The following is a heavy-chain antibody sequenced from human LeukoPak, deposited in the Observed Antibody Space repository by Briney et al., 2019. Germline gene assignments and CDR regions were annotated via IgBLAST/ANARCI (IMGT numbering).Heavy chain of an antibody. V-gene: IGHV4-39*07. Sequence: SETLSLTCTVSGGSISSSSYYWGWIRQPPGKGLEWIGSIFHSGSTYYNPSLKSRVTISLDTSKNQFSLKLSSVTAADTAVYSCARNPGRGAFDIWGQGTMVTVSS. CDR2: IFHSGST. CDR1: GGSISSSSYY. CDR3: ARNPGRGAFDI. J-gene: IGHJ3*02. D-gene: IGHD2-8*02.